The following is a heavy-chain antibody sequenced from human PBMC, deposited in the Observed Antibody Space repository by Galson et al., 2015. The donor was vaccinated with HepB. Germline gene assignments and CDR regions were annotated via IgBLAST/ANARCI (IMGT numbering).Heavy chain of an antibody. CDR2: IDYIGST. CDR3: VRDAYNTSSGWFDP. V-gene: IGHV4-59*12. Sequence: VQLQESGPRLVKPSETLSLTCTVSGDSITTNYWSWIRQPPGKGLEWIGYIDYIGSTNYNPSLKSRVTISVDTSKNQFSLKLSSVTAADTAVYYCVRDAYNTSSGWFDPWGQGTLVTVSS. CDR1: GDSITTNY. J-gene: IGHJ5*02. D-gene: IGHD6-6*01.